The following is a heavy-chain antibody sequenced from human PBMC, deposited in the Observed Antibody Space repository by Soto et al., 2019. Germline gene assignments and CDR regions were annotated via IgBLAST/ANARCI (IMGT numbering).Heavy chain of an antibody. CDR3: ARRVDTAMVTLGYFDY. J-gene: IGHJ4*02. Sequence: GESLKISCKGSGYSFTSYWIGWVRQMPGKGLEWKGIIYPGDSDTGYSPSFQGQVTISADKSISTAYLQWSSLKASDTAMYYCARRVDTAMVTLGYFDYWGQGTLVTVSS. CDR2: IYPGDSDT. CDR1: GYSFTSYW. D-gene: IGHD5-18*01. V-gene: IGHV5-51*01.